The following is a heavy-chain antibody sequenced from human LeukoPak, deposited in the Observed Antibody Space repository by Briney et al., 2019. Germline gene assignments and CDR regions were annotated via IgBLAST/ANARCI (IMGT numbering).Heavy chain of an antibody. D-gene: IGHD3-10*01. V-gene: IGHV3-30*18. J-gene: IGHJ6*02. CDR2: ISYDGSNI. CDR3: AKGLGSGSYYGMDV. Sequence: PGRSLRLSCAASGFTFSSYGMHWVRQAPGKGLEWVAVISYDGSNIYYADSVKGRFTISRDNSKNTLYLQMNSLRAEDTAVYYCAKGLGSGSYYGMDVWGQGTTVTVSS. CDR1: GFTFSSYG.